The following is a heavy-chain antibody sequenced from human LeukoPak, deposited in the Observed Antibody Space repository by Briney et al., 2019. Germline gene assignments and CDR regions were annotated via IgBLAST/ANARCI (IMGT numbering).Heavy chain of an antibody. CDR2: ISDSGGST. J-gene: IGHJ4*02. V-gene: IGHV3-23*01. D-gene: IGHD3-22*01. CDR3: AKRGVVIRVILVGFHKEAYYFDS. Sequence: GGSLRLSCAVSGSTLSNYGMSWVRQAPGKGLEWVAGISDSGGSTNYADSVKGRFTISRDNPKNTLYLQMNSLRAEDTAVYFCAKRGVVIRVILVGFHKEAYYFDSWGQGALVTVSS. CDR1: GSTLSNYG.